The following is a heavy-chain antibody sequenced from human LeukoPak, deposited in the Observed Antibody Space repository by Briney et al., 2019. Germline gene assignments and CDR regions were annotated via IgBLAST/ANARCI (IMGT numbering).Heavy chain of an antibody. D-gene: IGHD3-10*01. CDR1: GFIDYSNY. CDR2: IYCGGST. J-gene: IGHJ4*02. Sequence: GGSLSLSCAACGFIDYSNYMNGVRQAPGKGLEWVSLIYCGGSTHYADSVKGRFTISTDNTMNTLYLQMTSLSAEDKTVYYCARGGDSSYYGDYWGQGTLVTVSS. V-gene: IGHV3-66*01. CDR3: ARGGDSSYYGDY.